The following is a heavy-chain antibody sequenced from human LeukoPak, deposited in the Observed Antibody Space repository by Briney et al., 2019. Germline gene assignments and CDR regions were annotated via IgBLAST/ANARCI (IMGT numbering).Heavy chain of an antibody. CDR1: GASISSYY. D-gene: IGHD1-14*01. CDR2: LQPSGAT. J-gene: IGHJ5*02. Sequence: SDTLSLTCIVSGASISSYYWSWIRHPAGKELEWIGRLQPSGATNYNRSLESRVTMSVDTSKNQFSLSLTSETAADTAVYYCARDSTGTAFDPWGQGTLVTVSS. CDR3: ARDSTGTAFDP. V-gene: IGHV4-4*07.